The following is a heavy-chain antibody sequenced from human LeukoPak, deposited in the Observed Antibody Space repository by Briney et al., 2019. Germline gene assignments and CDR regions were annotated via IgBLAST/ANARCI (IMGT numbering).Heavy chain of an antibody. CDR3: ARDRISINALDM. V-gene: IGHV4-59*11. Sequence: SETLSLTCTVSGASISGHYLTWLRQPPGKGLEWIGYTSHIGSTNYNPSLKSRVTISVDTSKNQFSLKLTPVTAADTAVYYCARDRISINALDMWGQGTMVTVSS. CDR1: GASISGHY. CDR2: TSHIGST. J-gene: IGHJ3*02. D-gene: IGHD1-14*01.